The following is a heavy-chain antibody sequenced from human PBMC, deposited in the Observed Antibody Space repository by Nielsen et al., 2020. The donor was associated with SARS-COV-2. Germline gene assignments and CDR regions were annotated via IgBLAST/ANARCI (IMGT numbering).Heavy chain of an antibody. J-gene: IGHJ4*02. V-gene: IGHV3-23*01. CDR2: ISGSGGST. Sequence: GGSLRLSCAASGFTFNNYAMTWVRQAPGKGLEWVSAISGSGGSTYYADSVKGRFTISRDNSKNTLYLQMNSLRAEDTAVYYCAKDRHPIAAVISGTDYFDYWGQGTLVTVSS. CDR1: GFTFNNYA. D-gene: IGHD6-13*01. CDR3: AKDRHPIAAVISGTDYFDY.